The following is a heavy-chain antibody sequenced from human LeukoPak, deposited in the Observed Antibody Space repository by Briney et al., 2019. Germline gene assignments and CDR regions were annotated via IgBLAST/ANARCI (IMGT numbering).Heavy chain of an antibody. CDR2: ISGSAAST. Sequence: GGSLRLSCAASGLTFSSYAMTWVRQAPGKGLEWVSSISGSAASTYYADSVKSRFTISRDNSKNTLSLQMSSLRAEDTAVYYCAKLSSNYFDCWGQGTLVTVSS. D-gene: IGHD2/OR15-2a*01. CDR1: GLTFSSYA. V-gene: IGHV3-23*01. J-gene: IGHJ4*02. CDR3: AKLSSNYFDC.